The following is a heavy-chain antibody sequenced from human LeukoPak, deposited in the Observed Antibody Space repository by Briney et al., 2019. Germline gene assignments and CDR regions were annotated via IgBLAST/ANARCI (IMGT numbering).Heavy chain of an antibody. CDR1: GFTFSSYA. D-gene: IGHD6-13*01. V-gene: IGHV3-7*01. CDR3: ARVRYSSSWYGDY. J-gene: IGHJ4*02. Sequence: PGGSLRLSCAASGFTFSSYAMSWVRQAPGKGLEWVANIKQDGSEKYYVDSVKGRFTISRDNAKNSLYLQMNSLRAEDTAVYYCARVRYSSSWYGDYWGQGTLVTVSS. CDR2: IKQDGSEK.